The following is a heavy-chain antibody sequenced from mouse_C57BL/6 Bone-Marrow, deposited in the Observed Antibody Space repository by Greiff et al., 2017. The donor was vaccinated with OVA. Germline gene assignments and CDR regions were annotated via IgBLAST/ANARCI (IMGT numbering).Heavy chain of an antibody. CDR2: INPGSGGT. CDR1: GYAFTNYL. Sequence: QVQLKESGAELVRPGTSVKVSCKASGYAFTNYLIEWVKQRPGQGLEWIGVINPGSGGTNYNEKFKGKATLTADKSSSTAYMQLSSLTSEDSAVYFCARCLRAMDYWGQGTSVTVSS. CDR3: ARCLRAMDY. J-gene: IGHJ4*01. V-gene: IGHV1-54*01.